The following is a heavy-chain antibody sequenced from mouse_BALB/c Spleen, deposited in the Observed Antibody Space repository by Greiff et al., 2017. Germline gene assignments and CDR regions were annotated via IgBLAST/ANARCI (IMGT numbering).Heavy chain of an antibody. CDR1: GYTFTSYV. Sequence: EVQLQQSGPELVKPGASVKMSCKASGYTFTSYVMHWVKQKPGQGLEWIGYINPYNDGTKYNEKFKGKATLTSDKSSSTAYMELARLTSEDSAIYYCARRTGTGAMDYWGQGTSVTVSS. J-gene: IGHJ4*01. V-gene: IGHV1-14*01. D-gene: IGHD4-1*01. CDR2: INPYNDGT. CDR3: ARRTGTGAMDY.